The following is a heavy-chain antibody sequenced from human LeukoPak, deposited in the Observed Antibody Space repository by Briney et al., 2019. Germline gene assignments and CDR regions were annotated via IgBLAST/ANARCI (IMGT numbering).Heavy chain of an antibody. CDR1: GGTFSSSA. V-gene: IGHV3-23*01. CDR2: ITDSGGST. D-gene: IGHD2-15*01. Sequence: GASVTVSCKASGGTFSSSAMNWVRQAPGKGLEWVSVITDSGGSTYYADSVKGRFTISRDNSRDTLFLQMNNLRAEDTAVYYCAKGGCSGGSCYCSLDYWGQGTLVTVSS. J-gene: IGHJ4*02. CDR3: AKGGCSGGSCYCSLDY.